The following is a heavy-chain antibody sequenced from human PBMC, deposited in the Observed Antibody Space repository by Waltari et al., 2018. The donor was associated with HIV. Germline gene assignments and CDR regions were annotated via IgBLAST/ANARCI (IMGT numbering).Heavy chain of an antibody. D-gene: IGHD3-10*01. V-gene: IGHV3-20*04. CDR2: INWNGGST. Sequence: EVQLVESGGGVVRPGGCLGLSRAACGFTFDDYGMSWVRQAPGKGLEWVSGINWNGGSTGYADSVKGRFTISRDNAKNSLYLQMNSLRAEDTALYYCARDYGSGSYYNYWGQGTLVTVSS. J-gene: IGHJ4*02. CDR1: GFTFDDYG. CDR3: ARDYGSGSYYNY.